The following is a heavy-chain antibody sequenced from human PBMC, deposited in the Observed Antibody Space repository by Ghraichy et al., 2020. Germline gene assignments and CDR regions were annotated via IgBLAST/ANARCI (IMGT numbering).Heavy chain of an antibody. CDR1: GYSFTRHW. Sequence: LNISCKGSGYSFTRHWIGWVRQMPGKGLEWMGFIYPGDSGTRYSPSFQGQVTISADKSISTAYLQWNNLKASDTAMYYCARQGSRLTGSTPLGFDYWGQGTPVTVSA. V-gene: IGHV5-51*01. D-gene: IGHD1-7*01. CDR2: IYPGDSGT. CDR3: ARQGSRLTGSTPLGFDY. J-gene: IGHJ4*02.